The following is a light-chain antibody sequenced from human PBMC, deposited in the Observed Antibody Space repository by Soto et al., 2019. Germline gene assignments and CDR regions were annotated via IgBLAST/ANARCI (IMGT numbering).Light chain of an antibody. Sequence: DIQMTQSPSSLSASVGDRVTISCRSSQHISTYLNWYQHKPGKAPKLLIYDASSLESGVPSRFSGSGSGTEFTLTISSLQPDDFATYYCQQYNSYSITFGQGTRLEIK. V-gene: IGKV1-5*01. J-gene: IGKJ5*01. CDR3: QQYNSYSIT. CDR2: DAS. CDR1: QHISTY.